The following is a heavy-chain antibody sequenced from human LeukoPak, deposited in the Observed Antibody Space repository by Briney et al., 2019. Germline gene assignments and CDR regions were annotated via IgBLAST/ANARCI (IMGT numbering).Heavy chain of an antibody. Sequence: GGSLRLSCAASGFSFSDYYMSWIRQAPGKGLEWVSSISSSSSYIYYADSVKGRFTISRDYAKNLLYLQMNSLRIEDTAVYYCARDHGIPGSGSYRFDYWGHGTLVTVSS. J-gene: IGHJ4*01. CDR2: ISSSSSYI. V-gene: IGHV3-21*06. D-gene: IGHD3-10*01. CDR1: GFSFSDYY. CDR3: ARDHGIPGSGSYRFDY.